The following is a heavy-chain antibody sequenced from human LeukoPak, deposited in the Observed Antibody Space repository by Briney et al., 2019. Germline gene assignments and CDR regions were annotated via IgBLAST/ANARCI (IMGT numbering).Heavy chain of an antibody. CDR2: ISSSSSYI. V-gene: IGHV3-21*01. D-gene: IGHD1-26*01. CDR1: GFTFSSYA. CDR3: ARAWDLDAFDI. Sequence: GGSLRLSCSASGFTFSSYAMSWVRQAPGKGLEWVSSISSSSSYIYYADSVKGRFTISRDNAKNSLYLQMNSLRAEDTAVYYCARAWDLDAFDIWGQGTMVTVSS. J-gene: IGHJ3*02.